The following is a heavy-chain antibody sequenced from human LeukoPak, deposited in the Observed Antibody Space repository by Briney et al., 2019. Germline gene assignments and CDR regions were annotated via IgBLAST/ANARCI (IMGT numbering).Heavy chain of an antibody. CDR1: GFTFSSYD. D-gene: IGHD3-9*01. Sequence: GGSLRLSCAASGFTFSSYDMSWVRQAPGKGLEWVSRISGSGGSTYYADSVKGRFTISRDNSKNTLYLQMNSLRAEDTAVYYCAKSVILTGYLDYWGQGTLVTVPS. V-gene: IGHV3-23*01. CDR2: ISGSGGST. CDR3: AKSVILTGYLDY. J-gene: IGHJ4*02.